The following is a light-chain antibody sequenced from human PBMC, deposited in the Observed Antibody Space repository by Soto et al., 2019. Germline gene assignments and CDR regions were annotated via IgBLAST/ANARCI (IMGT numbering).Light chain of an antibody. J-gene: IGKJ2*01. CDR2: GAS. Sequence: DIQMTQSPSSLSASVGDRVTITCRASQTISNYLNWFQQKPGKAPKLLIYGASSLQNGVPSRLSGSRSGTDFPLAISSLQPEDFATYFCQQSYSTPPYTFGQGTKLEIK. V-gene: IGKV1-39*01. CDR1: QTISNY. CDR3: QQSYSTPPYT.